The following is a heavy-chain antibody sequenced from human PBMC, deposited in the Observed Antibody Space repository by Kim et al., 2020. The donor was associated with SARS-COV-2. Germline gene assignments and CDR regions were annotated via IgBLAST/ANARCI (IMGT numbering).Heavy chain of an antibody. CDR1: GFTFSSNW. D-gene: IGHD1-26*01. CDR3: ARDRSYSLDY. Sequence: GGSLRLSCAASGFTFSSNWMSWVRQAPGKGLEWVAKIKGDGSERYYVSSVEGRFTISRDNAKNSLYLQMNSLRAEDTGVYYCARDRSYSLDYWGQGTLVTVSS. J-gene: IGHJ4*02. V-gene: IGHV3-7*01. CDR2: IKGDGSER.